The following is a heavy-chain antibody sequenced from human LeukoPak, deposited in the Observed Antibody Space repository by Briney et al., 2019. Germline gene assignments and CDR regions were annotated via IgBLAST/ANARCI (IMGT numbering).Heavy chain of an antibody. J-gene: IGHJ4*02. CDR3: AKDLAVSSGWGFDY. Sequence: GGSLRLSCAASGFTFSSYAMSWVRQTPGKGLEWVSAISGTGGSTYYADSVKGRCTISRDTSKNTMYLQIKSLRAEDTAVYYCAKDLAVSSGWGFDYWGQGTLVTVSS. D-gene: IGHD6-19*01. V-gene: IGHV3-23*01. CDR2: ISGTGGST. CDR1: GFTFSSYA.